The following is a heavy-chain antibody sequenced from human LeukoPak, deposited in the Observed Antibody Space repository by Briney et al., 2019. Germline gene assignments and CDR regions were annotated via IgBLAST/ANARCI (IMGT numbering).Heavy chain of an antibody. CDR2: INPNSGGT. CDR3: AKYYYDSSGYDY. Sequence: ASVKVSCKASGYTFTGYYMHWVRQAPGQGLEWMGWINPNSGGTNYAQKFQGRVTMTRDTSISTAYMELSRLRSDDTAVYYCAKYYYDSSGYDYWGQGNLVTVSS. D-gene: IGHD3-22*01. V-gene: IGHV1-2*02. J-gene: IGHJ4*02. CDR1: GYTFTGYY.